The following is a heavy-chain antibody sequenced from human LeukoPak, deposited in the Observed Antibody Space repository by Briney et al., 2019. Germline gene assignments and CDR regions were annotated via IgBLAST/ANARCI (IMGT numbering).Heavy chain of an antibody. D-gene: IGHD7-27*01. CDR2: IYYVGNT. Sequence: SETLSLTCTVSGGSLSSGGYYWTWIRQHPGKGQEWLAYIYYVGNTYYNPSLKSRLSISANTSKNHFSLNLSSVTAADTAIYYCARFSTRLTGERIGAFDLWGQGTMVTVSS. J-gene: IGHJ3*01. V-gene: IGHV4-31*03. CDR3: ARFSTRLTGERIGAFDL. CDR1: GGSLSSGGYY.